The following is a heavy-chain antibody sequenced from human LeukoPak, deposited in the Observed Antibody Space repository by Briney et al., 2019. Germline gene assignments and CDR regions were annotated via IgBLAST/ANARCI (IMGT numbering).Heavy chain of an antibody. CDR2: IYYTGST. CDR3: ARDMDDSSGYYILFDY. Sequence: PSETLSLTCAVSGGSISNDYWSWIRQPPGKGLECIGYIYYTGSTNYNPSLKSRVTISVDTSKNQFSLKLSSVTAADTAVYYCARDMDDSSGYYILFDYWGQGTLVTVSS. D-gene: IGHD3-22*01. J-gene: IGHJ4*02. CDR1: GGSISNDY. V-gene: IGHV4-59*12.